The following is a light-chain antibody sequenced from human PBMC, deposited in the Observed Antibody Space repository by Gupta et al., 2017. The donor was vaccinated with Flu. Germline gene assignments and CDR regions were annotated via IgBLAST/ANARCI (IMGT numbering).Light chain of an antibody. J-gene: IGKJ4*01. Sequence: PATLSLSPGERASLSCSASQSISSYSASHQQNAGQAPRLLIYDASNTAAGLPARISGSGSATDFTLTISMRAPEDFAVYYCQQGVAWRHAFGGGTKVEIK. CDR1: QSISSY. CDR2: DAS. V-gene: IGKV3-11*01. CDR3: QQGVAWRHA.